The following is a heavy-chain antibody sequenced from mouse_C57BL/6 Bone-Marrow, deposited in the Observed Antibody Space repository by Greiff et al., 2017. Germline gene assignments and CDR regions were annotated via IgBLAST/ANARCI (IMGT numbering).Heavy chain of an antibody. J-gene: IGHJ2*01. D-gene: IGHD3-2*02. Sequence: EVQVVESGGGLVQPGGSLSLSCAASGFTFTDYYMSWVRQPPGKALEWLGFIRNKANGYTTEYSASVKGRFTISRDNSQSILYLQMNALRAEDSATYYCARWSQACFDYWGQGTTLTVSS. V-gene: IGHV7-3*01. CDR1: GFTFTDYY. CDR2: IRNKANGYTT. CDR3: ARWSQACFDY.